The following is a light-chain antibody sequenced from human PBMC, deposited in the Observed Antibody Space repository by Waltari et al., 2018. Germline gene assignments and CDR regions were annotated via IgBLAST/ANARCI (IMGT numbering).Light chain of an antibody. CDR2: AAS. Sequence: DIQMTQSPSSLSASVGDRVTITCRASQDIRNALAWYQQKPWKAPKLLLYAASSLESGVPSRFSGSGSGTDYTLTITGLQPEDSATYYCQQFSGILWTFGQGTKVEIK. CDR1: QDIRNA. J-gene: IGKJ1*01. CDR3: QQFSGILWT. V-gene: IGKV1-NL1*01.